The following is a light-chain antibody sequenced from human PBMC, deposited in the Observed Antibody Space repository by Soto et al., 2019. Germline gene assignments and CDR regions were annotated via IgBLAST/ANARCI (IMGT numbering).Light chain of an antibody. Sequence: QSVRTQPPSASGSPGQAVTISCTGTSSDVGGYNYVSWYQQHPGKAPKLMIYEVSKRPSGVPDRFSGSKSGNTASLTVSGLQAEDEADYYCSSYAGSDNLYVFGTGTKVPVL. CDR1: SSDVGGYNY. J-gene: IGLJ1*01. CDR3: SSYAGSDNLYV. V-gene: IGLV2-8*01. CDR2: EVS.